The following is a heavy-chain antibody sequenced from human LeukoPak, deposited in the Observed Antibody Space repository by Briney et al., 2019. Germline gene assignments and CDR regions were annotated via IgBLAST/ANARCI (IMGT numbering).Heavy chain of an antibody. Sequence: ASVKVSCKASGYTFTSYYMHWVRQAPGQGLEWMGIINPSGGSTSYAQKFQGRVTMTRDTSTSTVYMELSSLRSEDTAVYYCARTPRAYDILTGYHYYYYYYMDVWGKGTTVTVSS. D-gene: IGHD3-9*01. CDR2: INPSGGST. CDR1: GYTFTSYY. J-gene: IGHJ6*03. CDR3: ARTPRAYDILTGYHYYYYYYMDV. V-gene: IGHV1-46*01.